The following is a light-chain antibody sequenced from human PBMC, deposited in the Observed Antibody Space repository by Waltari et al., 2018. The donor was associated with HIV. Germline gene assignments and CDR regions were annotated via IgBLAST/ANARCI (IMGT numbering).Light chain of an antibody. CDR2: RNN. J-gene: IGLJ1*01. CDR1: SSNTGSNY. V-gene: IGLV1-47*01. Sequence: QSVLTQPPSESATPGQRVTISCSGGSSNTGSNYVYWYQQIPGTAPKLLIYRNNQRPSRGPDRFSGSKSGTSASLAISGLQSEDEADYYCAAWDDSLNSFVFGTGTRVTVL. CDR3: AAWDDSLNSFV.